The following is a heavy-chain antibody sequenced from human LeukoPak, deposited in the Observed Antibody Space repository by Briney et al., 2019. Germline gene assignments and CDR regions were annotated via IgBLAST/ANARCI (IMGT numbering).Heavy chain of an antibody. Sequence: PRGSLRLSCAASGFTFDDYGMSWVRQAPGKGLEWVSGINWNGGSTGYADSVKGRFTISRDNAKNSLYLQMSSLRAEDTALYYCARVVRCTSTSCRKYYYYGMDVWGQGTTVTVSS. V-gene: IGHV3-20*04. CDR2: INWNGGST. CDR1: GFTFDDYG. D-gene: IGHD2-2*01. CDR3: ARVVRCTSTSCRKYYYYGMDV. J-gene: IGHJ6*02.